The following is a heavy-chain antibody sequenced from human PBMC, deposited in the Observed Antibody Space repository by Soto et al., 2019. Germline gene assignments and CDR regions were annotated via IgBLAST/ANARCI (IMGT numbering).Heavy chain of an antibody. D-gene: IGHD4-17*01. CDR1: GGSISSSSYY. CDR3: ASGLYGGNSGFSF. J-gene: IGHJ4*02. V-gene: IGHV4-39*01. Sequence: SETLSLTCTVSGGSISSSSYYWGWIRQPPGKGLEWIGSIYYSGSTYYNPSLKSRVTISVDTSKNQFSLKLSSVTAADTAVYYCASGLYGGNSGFSFWGQGTLVTV. CDR2: IYYSGST.